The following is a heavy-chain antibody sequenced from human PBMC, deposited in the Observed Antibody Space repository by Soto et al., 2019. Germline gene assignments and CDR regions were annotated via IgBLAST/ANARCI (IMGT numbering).Heavy chain of an antibody. V-gene: IGHV1-46*01. CDR3: WRRLYLGDQ. CDR2: INPNGGST. CDR1: GYIFTNYY. Sequence: QVQLVQSGAEVKKPGASVNISCKASGYIFTNYYIHWVRQAPGQGLEWMGIINPNGGSTNYAQKFQGRNHLNKGTFPKNGFKGLGRLRFEGTAVFFWWRRLYLGDQWGQGTLVTVSS. J-gene: IGHJ5*02. D-gene: IGHD3-16*01.